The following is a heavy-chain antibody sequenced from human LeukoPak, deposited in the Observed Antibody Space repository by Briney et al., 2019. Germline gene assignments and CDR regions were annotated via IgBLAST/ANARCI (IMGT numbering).Heavy chain of an antibody. J-gene: IGHJ1*01. Sequence: PSETLSLTCAVSGGSLSSGGYCWGWLRQPPGMGLEWLGYSYHGGSTYYNPSLKSRGTISVDRSKNQFSLKLSSVTAADTAVYYCARGGYNYPEYFQHWGQGTLVTVSS. V-gene: IGHV4-30-2*01. CDR2: SYHGGST. D-gene: IGHD5-24*01. CDR1: GGSLSSGGYC. CDR3: ARGGYNYPEYFQH.